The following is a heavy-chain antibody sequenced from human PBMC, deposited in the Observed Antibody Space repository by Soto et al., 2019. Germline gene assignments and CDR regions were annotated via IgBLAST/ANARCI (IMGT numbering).Heavy chain of an antibody. J-gene: IGHJ4*02. CDR1: GFTFSSYS. Sequence: EVQLVESGGGLVKPGGSLRLSCAASGFTFSSYSMNWVRQAPGKGLEWVSSISSSSSYIYYADSVKGRFTISRDNAKNSLYLQMKSLRAEDTAVYYCARSQRLGYCSGGSCYSLDYWGQGTLVTGS. CDR3: ARSQRLGYCSGGSCYSLDY. D-gene: IGHD2-15*01. V-gene: IGHV3-21*01. CDR2: ISSSSSYI.